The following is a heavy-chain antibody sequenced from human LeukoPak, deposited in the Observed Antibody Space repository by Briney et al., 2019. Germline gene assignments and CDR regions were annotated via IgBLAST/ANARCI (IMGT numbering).Heavy chain of an antibody. CDR2: IKSKTDGGTT. D-gene: IGHD2-15*01. Sequence: GGSLRLSCAASAFTFSNAWMNWVRQAPGKGLEWVGRIKSKTDGGTTDYAAPVKGRFTISRDDSKNTLYLQMNSLKTEDTAVYYCTAEERVSSGYCSGGSCYIDYWGQGTLVTVSS. V-gene: IGHV3-15*01. CDR1: AFTFSNAW. CDR3: TAEERVSSGYCSGGSCYIDY. J-gene: IGHJ4*02.